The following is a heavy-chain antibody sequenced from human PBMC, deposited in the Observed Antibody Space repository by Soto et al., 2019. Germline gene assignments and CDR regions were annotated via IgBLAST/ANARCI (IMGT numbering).Heavy chain of an antibody. Sequence: EEQLVESGGDLVQPGGSLRLSCAASGFTFSYYWMTWVRQAPGKGLEWVANINPDGSETFYADSLKGRLTISRDNSKNSLSLHMDSLRVEDTAVYYCARDRERSTMVRRIALGAMDLWGQGATVAVSS. V-gene: IGHV3-7*03. CDR1: GFTFSYYW. CDR3: ARDRERSTMVRRIALGAMDL. CDR2: INPDGSET. J-gene: IGHJ6*02. D-gene: IGHD3-10*01.